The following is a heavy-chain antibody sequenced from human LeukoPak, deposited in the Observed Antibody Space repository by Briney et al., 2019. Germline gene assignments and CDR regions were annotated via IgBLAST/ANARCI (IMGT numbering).Heavy chain of an antibody. D-gene: IGHD3-10*01. Sequence: PGGSLRLSCAASGFTFSSYSMNWVRQAPGKGLEWVSYISSSSSTIYCADSVKGRFTISRDNAKNSLYLQMNSLRAEDTAVYYCARERSDYYGSGSYEYWGQGALVTVSS. CDR1: GFTFSSYS. CDR3: ARERSDYYGSGSYEY. V-gene: IGHV3-48*01. CDR2: ISSSSSTI. J-gene: IGHJ4*02.